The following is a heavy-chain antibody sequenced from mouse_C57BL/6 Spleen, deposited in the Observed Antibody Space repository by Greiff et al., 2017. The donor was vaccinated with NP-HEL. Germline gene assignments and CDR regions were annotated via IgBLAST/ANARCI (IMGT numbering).Heavy chain of an antibody. V-gene: IGHV2-6-1*01. CDR2: IWSDGST. D-gene: IGHD2-5*01. J-gene: IGHJ4*01. CDR1: GFSLTSYG. Sequence: VQLVESGPGLVAPSQSLSITCTVSGFSLTSYGVHWVRQPPGKGLEWLVVIWSDGSTTYNSALKSRLSISKDNSKSQVFLKMNSLQTDDTAMYYCARHDSNLYYYAMDYWGQGTSVTVSS. CDR3: ARHDSNLYYYAMDY.